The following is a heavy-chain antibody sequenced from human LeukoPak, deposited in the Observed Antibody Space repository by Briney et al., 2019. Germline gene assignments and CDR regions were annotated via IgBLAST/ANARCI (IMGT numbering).Heavy chain of an antibody. V-gene: IGHV3-30*03. Sequence: GGSLRLSCAASGFTFSSYGMHWVRQAPGKGLEWVAVISYDGSNKYYADSVKGRFTISRDNSKNTLYLQMNSLRAEDTAVYYCARGPRYSYGLLDYWGQGTLVTVSS. J-gene: IGHJ4*02. CDR3: ARGPRYSYGLLDY. CDR1: GFTFSSYG. CDR2: ISYDGSNK. D-gene: IGHD5-18*01.